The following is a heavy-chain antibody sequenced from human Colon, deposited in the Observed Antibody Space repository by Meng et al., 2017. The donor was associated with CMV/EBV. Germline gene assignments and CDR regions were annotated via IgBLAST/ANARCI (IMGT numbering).Heavy chain of an antibody. Sequence: GGSLRLSCAASEFSFSSFQMNWVRQAPGKGLEWVAYISSSGSTMHYTDSVKGRFTISRDNAKNSLYLQMNSLRAEDTAVYFCAREGDYYDSDGYSYYFDYWGQGTLVTVSS. CDR1: EFSFSSFQ. CDR3: AREGDYYDSDGYSYYFDY. J-gene: IGHJ4*02. CDR2: ISSSGSTM. V-gene: IGHV3-48*03. D-gene: IGHD3-22*01.